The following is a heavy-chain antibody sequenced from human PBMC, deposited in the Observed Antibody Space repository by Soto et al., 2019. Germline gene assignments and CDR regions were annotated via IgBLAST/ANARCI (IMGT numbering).Heavy chain of an antibody. V-gene: IGHV3-7*01. Sequence: PGGSLRLSCAAYGFTFSSYWMHWVRQAPGKGLEWVAHIHQEGSEKCHADSVKGRFTISRDNAKRLLYLQMDSLRVEDTAVYYCARWGNWGQGTLVTVSS. CDR1: GFTFSSYW. D-gene: IGHD3-16*01. J-gene: IGHJ4*02. CDR3: ARWGN. CDR2: IHQEGSEK.